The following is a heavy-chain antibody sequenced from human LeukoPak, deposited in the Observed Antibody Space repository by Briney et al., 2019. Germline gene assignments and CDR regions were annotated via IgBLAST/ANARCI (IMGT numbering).Heavy chain of an antibody. CDR2: ISTSGGST. V-gene: IGHV3-23*01. CDR3: AKDVRFGEYYGSGSYFDY. Sequence: GGSLRLSCAASGFTFSSYAMSWVRQAPGKGLEWVSIISTSGGSTYYADSVKGRFTISRDKSRNYLQMNSLRGDDTAIYYCAKDVRFGEYYGSGSYFDYWGQGTLVTVSS. CDR1: GFTFSSYA. D-gene: IGHD3-10*01. J-gene: IGHJ4*02.